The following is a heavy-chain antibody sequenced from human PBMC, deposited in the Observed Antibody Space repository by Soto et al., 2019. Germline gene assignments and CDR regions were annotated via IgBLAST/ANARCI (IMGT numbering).Heavy chain of an antibody. CDR3: ARGVRDFWSGIDNPKCWFDP. V-gene: IGHV4-34*01. D-gene: IGHD3-3*01. J-gene: IGHJ5*02. CDR2: INHSGST. CDR1: GGSFSGYY. Sequence: SETLSLTCAVYGGSFSGYYWSWIRQPPGKGLEWIGEINHSGSTNYNPSLKSRVTISVDTSKNQFSLKLSSVTAADTAVYYCARGVRDFWSGIDNPKCWFDPWGQGTLVTVSS.